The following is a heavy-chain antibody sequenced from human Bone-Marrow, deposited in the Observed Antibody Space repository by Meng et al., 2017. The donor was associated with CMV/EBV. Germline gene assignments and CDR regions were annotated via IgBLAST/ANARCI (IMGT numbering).Heavy chain of an antibody. Sequence: GEYLKISCAASGFTFSSYSMNWVRQAPGKGLEWVSYISSSSSTIYYADSVKGRFTISRDNAKNSLYLQMNSLRAEDTAVYYCARDSNHNYYYYYGMDVWGQGTTVTVSS. D-gene: IGHD4-11*01. CDR2: ISSSSSTI. J-gene: IGHJ6*02. V-gene: IGHV3-48*04. CDR3: ARDSNHNYYYYYGMDV. CDR1: GFTFSSYS.